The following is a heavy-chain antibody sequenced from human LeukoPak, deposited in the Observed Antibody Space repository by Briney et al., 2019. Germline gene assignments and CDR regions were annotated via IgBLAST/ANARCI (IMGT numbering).Heavy chain of an antibody. CDR3: AKEGYSRGYYSYYYMDV. CDR1: GFTVSSNS. Sequence: GSLRLSCTVSGFTVSSNSMSWVRQAPGKGLEWVSFIYSDNTHYSDSVKGRFTISRDNSKNTLYLQMNSLRAEDTAVYYCAKEGYSRGYYSYYYMDVWGKGTTVTVSS. V-gene: IGHV3-66*03. CDR2: IYSDNT. J-gene: IGHJ6*03. D-gene: IGHD6-13*01.